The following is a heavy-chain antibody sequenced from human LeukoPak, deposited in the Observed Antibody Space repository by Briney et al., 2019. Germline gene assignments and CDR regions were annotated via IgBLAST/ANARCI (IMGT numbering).Heavy chain of an antibody. CDR3: AREGTGTDFEY. V-gene: IGHV1-69*06. CDR1: GGTFSSYA. CDR2: IIPIFGTA. J-gene: IGHJ4*02. Sequence: ASVKVSCKASGGTFSSYAISWVRQAPGQGPEWMGRIIPIFGTANYAQKFQGRVTITADKSTSTAYMELSSLRSEDTAVYYCAREGTGTDFEYWGQGTLVTVSS. D-gene: IGHD1-1*01.